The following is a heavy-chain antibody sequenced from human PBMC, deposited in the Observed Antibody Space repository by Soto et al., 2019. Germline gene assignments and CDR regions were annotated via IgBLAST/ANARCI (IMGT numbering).Heavy chain of an antibody. D-gene: IGHD6-13*01. J-gene: IGHJ4*02. CDR3: ARTGIAAAASYYFDY. CDR2: IYSGGST. CDR1: GLTVSSNY. Sequence: PGGSLRLSCAASGLTVSSNYMSWVRQAPGQGLEWVSVIYSGGSTYYADSVKGRFTISRDNSKNTLYLQMNSLRAEDTAVYYCARTGIAAAASYYFDYWGQGTLVTVSS. V-gene: IGHV3-53*01.